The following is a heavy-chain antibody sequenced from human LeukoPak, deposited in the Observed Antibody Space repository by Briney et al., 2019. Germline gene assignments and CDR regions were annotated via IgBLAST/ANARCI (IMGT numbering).Heavy chain of an antibody. CDR2: IRYDGNKK. Sequence: GGSLRLSCVASGFTFSSYGMHWVRQAPGKGLEWMAFIRYDGNKKSYADSVKGRFTISRDNSKNTVYLQMNSLRAEDTAVYYCAKQVVRGVIITAVDYWGQGTLVTVSS. J-gene: IGHJ4*02. V-gene: IGHV3-30*02. CDR3: AKQVVRGVIITAVDY. D-gene: IGHD3-10*01. CDR1: GFTFSSYG.